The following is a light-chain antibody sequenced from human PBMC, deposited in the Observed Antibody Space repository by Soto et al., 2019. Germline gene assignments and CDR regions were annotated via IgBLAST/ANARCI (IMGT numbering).Light chain of an antibody. CDR1: KLGDKY. Sequence: SYELTQPPSVSVSPGQTASITCSGDKLGDKYTCWYQQKPGQSPVLVIYQDSQRPSGIPERFSGSNSGNTATLTISETQAMDEADYYCQAWDSSTAIFGGGTKLTVL. V-gene: IGLV3-1*01. CDR3: QAWDSSTAI. J-gene: IGLJ2*01. CDR2: QDS.